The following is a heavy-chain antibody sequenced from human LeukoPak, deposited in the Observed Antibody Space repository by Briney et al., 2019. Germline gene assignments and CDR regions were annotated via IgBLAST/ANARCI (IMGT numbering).Heavy chain of an antibody. D-gene: IGHD5-18*01. V-gene: IGHV3-30*04. CDR1: GFTFSSYA. Sequence: PGGSLRLSCAASGFTFSSYAMHWVRQAPGKGLEWVAVISYDGTNKHYADSVKGRFTISRDNSKNTLYVQMDSLRAEDTAVYYCARAWGGTAIVSGGVMGPWGQGTLVTVSS. CDR3: ARAWGGTAIVSGGVMGP. CDR2: ISYDGTNK. J-gene: IGHJ5*02.